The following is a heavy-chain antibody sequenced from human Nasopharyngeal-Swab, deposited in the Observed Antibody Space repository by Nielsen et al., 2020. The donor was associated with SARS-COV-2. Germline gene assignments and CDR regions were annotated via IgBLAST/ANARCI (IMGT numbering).Heavy chain of an antibody. CDR2: MYAGGDI. J-gene: IGHJ4*02. CDR3: ARDRRDVDNQ. Sequence: GSLRLSCAASGFDVSGNYMSWFRQAPGKGLEWVSVMYAGGDIYYAASVKDRFTISRDSSKNTLYLQMNSLRVEDTALYYCARDRRDVDNQWGQGTLVTVSS. V-gene: IGHV3-53*01. CDR1: GFDVSGNY. D-gene: IGHD5-24*01.